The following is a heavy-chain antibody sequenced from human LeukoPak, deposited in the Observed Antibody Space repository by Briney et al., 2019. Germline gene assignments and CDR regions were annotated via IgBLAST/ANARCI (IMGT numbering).Heavy chain of an antibody. D-gene: IGHD3-22*01. CDR3: ARGLYYDTRGYEPLDY. CDR2: ISSSSSYI. J-gene: IGHJ4*02. Sequence: GGSLRLSCAASGFTFSSYSMNWVRQAPGKGLEWASSISSSSSYIYYADSVKGRFTISRDNAKNSLYLQMNSLRAEDTAVYYCARGLYYDTRGYEPLDYWGQGTLVTVSS. V-gene: IGHV3-21*01. CDR1: GFTFSSYS.